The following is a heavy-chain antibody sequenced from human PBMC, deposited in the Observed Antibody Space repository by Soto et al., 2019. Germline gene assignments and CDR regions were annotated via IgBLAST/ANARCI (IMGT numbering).Heavy chain of an antibody. CDR1: GGSISSGGYY. Sequence: QVQLQESGPGLVKPSQTLSLTCTVSGGSISSGGYYWSWIRQHPGKGLEWFGYIYYSGSTYYNPSLNSRVTISVDTSRNQFSLKLSSVTAAGAAVYYCARDSVVGPGAGSYYYGMDVWGQGTTVTVSS. V-gene: IGHV4-31*03. CDR2: IYYSGST. J-gene: IGHJ6*02. CDR3: ARDSVVGPGAGSYYYGMDV. D-gene: IGHD2-21*01.